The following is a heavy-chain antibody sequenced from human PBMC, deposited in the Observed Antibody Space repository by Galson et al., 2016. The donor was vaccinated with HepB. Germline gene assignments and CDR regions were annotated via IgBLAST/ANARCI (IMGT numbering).Heavy chain of an antibody. V-gene: IGHV4-39*01. D-gene: IGHD4-17*01. CDR3: ARHLRTVTPTNYFDY. CDR1: GGSISSSSYY. CDR2: IYYNGST. Sequence: ATLSLSCTVSGGSISSSSYYWGWIRQPPGKGLEGIWSIYYNGSTHYNPSLQSRVTISVDKSKNQFSLKLSTVTAADTAVYYCARHLRTVTPTNYFDYWGQGTLVTVSS. J-gene: IGHJ4*02.